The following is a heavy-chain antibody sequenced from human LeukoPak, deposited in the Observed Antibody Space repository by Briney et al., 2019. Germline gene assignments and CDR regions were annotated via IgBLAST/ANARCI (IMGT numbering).Heavy chain of an antibody. CDR3: ARSQDIVVVPAVPAYY. Sequence: ASVNVSCKASGYTFTGYYMHWVRQAPGQGLEWMGWINPNSGGTNYAQKFQGRVTMTRDTSISTAYTELSRLRSDDTAVYYCARSQDIVVVPAVPAYYWGQGTLVTVSS. V-gene: IGHV1-2*02. D-gene: IGHD2-2*01. CDR1: GYTFTGYY. CDR2: INPNSGGT. J-gene: IGHJ4*02.